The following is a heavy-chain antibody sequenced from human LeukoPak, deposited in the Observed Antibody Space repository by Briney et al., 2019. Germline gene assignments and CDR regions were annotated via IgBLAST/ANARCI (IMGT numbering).Heavy chain of an antibody. CDR3: ARDHPIRYNRFAS. V-gene: IGHV1-18*01. J-gene: IGHJ5*01. CDR1: GYTFTSYG. Sequence: GASVKVSCKASGYTFTSYGISWVRQAPGQGLEWMGWISAYNGNTNYAQKVQGRVTMTTDTSTSTAYMELRSLRSDHTAVYYSARDHPIRYNRFASWGQGTMVTVSS. CDR2: ISAYNGNT.